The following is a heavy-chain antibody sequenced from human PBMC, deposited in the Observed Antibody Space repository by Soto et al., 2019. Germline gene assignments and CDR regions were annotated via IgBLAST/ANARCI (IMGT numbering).Heavy chain of an antibody. CDR1: GFSLSTSGVG. CDR3: AHRLSWCSSTSCYFYWFDP. J-gene: IGHJ5*02. Sequence: SGPTLVNPTQTLTLTCTFSGFSLSTSGVGVGWIRQPPGKALEWLALIYWNDDKRYSPSLKSRLTITKDTSKNQVVLTMTNMDPVDTATYYCAHRLSWCSSTSCYFYWFDPWGQGTLVTVS. D-gene: IGHD2-2*01. V-gene: IGHV2-5*01. CDR2: IYWNDDK.